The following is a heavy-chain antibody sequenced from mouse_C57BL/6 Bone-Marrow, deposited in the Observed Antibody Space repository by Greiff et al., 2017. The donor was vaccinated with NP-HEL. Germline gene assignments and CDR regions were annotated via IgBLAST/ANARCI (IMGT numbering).Heavy chain of an antibody. CDR3: ARRCRSNPFAY. Sequence: QVQLQHSGAELARPGASVKLSCKASGYTFTSYGISWVKQRTGQGLEWIGEIYPRSGNTYYNEKFKGKATLTADKSSSTAYMELRSLTSEDSAVYFCARRCRSNPFAYWGQGTLVTVSA. V-gene: IGHV1-81*01. CDR1: GYTFTSYG. CDR2: IYPRSGNT. J-gene: IGHJ3*01. D-gene: IGHD2-5*01.